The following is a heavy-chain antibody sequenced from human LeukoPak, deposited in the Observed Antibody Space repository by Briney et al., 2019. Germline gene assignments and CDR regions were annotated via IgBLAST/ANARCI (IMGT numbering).Heavy chain of an antibody. CDR2: ISGSGGST. Sequence: GGSLRLSCAASGFTFSSYAMSWVRQAPGKGLEWVSAISGSGGSTYYADSVKGRFTISRDNSKNTLYLQMNSLRAVDTAVYYCAKDLGSSGWYIDHWGQGTLVTVSS. V-gene: IGHV3-23*01. CDR1: GFTFSSYA. J-gene: IGHJ4*02. CDR3: AKDLGSSGWYIDH. D-gene: IGHD6-19*01.